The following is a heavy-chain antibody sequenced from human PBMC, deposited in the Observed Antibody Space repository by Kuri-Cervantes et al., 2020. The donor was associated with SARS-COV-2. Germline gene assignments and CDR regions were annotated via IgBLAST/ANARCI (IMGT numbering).Heavy chain of an antibody. D-gene: IGHD2-2*01. J-gene: IGHJ6*03. CDR3: ARHLAGDYCDSTTCPPFFYYYYMDV. V-gene: IGHV4-4*07. CDR1: GGSISSYY. Sequence: SETLSLTCTVSGGSISSYYWSWIWQPAGKGLEWIGRIYTSGSTNYNPSLKSRVTMSVDTSKNQFSLKLSSVTAADSAVYYCARHLAGDYCDSTTCPPFFYYYYMDVWGKGTTVTVSS. CDR2: IYTSGST.